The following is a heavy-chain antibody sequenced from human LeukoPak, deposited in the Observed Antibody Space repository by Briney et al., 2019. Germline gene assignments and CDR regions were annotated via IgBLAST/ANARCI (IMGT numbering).Heavy chain of an antibody. CDR1: GDSISGYY. D-gene: IGHD6-25*01. CDR3: ARGVAGSSGLLYYFDY. V-gene: IGHV4-59*12. J-gene: IGHJ4*02. CDR2: IYYSGST. Sequence: SETLSLTCTVSGDSISGYYWSWIRQSPGKGLQWIAYIYYSGSTNYNPSLKRRVTILVDTSKNQFSLNLSSVTAADTAVYYCARGVAGSSGLLYYFDYWGQGALVIVSS.